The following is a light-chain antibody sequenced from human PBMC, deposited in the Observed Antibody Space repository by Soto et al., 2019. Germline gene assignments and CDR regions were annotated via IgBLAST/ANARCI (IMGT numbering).Light chain of an antibody. V-gene: IGKV1-5*03. CDR2: KTS. J-gene: IGKJ4*01. CDR1: QSISSW. Sequence: DIQMTQSPSTLSASVGDRVTITCRASQSISSWLAWYQQKPWKAPKLLIYKTSNLESGVPSRFSGSGSGTEFSLTISSLQPDDFATYYCQQYQSFSPTFGGGTRVEVK. CDR3: QQYQSFSPT.